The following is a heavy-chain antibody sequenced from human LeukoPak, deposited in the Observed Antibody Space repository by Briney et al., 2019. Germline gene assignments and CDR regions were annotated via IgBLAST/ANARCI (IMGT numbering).Heavy chain of an antibody. V-gene: IGHV3-64*01. CDR1: GFTFSSYA. Sequence: GGSLRLSCAASGFTFSSYAMHWVRQAPGKGLEYVSAISSNGGSTYYANSVKGRFTISRDNSKNTLYLQMGSLRAEDMAVYYCARNSLIAENYGYYYFSYMDVWGKGTTVTVSS. CDR2: ISSNGGST. J-gene: IGHJ6*03. D-gene: IGHD2-21*01. CDR3: ARNSLIAENYGYYYFSYMDV.